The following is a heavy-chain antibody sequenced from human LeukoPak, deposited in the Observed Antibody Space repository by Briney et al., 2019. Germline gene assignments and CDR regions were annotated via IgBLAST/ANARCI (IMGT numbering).Heavy chain of an antibody. J-gene: IGHJ4*02. CDR1: GFTFSSYS. Sequence: GGSLRLSCAASGFTFSSYSMNWVRQAPGKGLDWVSSISSSSSYIYYADSVKGRFTISRDNAKNSLYLQMNSLRAEDTAVYYCARAGGGSSSWYYFDYWGQGTLVTVSS. CDR3: ARAGGGSSSWYYFDY. D-gene: IGHD6-13*01. CDR2: ISSSSSYI. V-gene: IGHV3-21*01.